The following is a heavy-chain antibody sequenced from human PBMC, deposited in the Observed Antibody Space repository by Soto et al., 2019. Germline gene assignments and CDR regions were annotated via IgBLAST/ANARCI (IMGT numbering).Heavy chain of an antibody. D-gene: IGHD2-2*01. CDR2: INHSGST. CDR1: GGSFSGYY. J-gene: IGHJ5*02. Sequence: QVQLQQWGAGLLKPSETLSLTCAVYGGSFSGYYWSWIRQPPGKGLEWIGEINHSGSTNYNPSLKRRVTISVDTSKNQFSLKLSSVAAADTAVYYCARTRGAIVVVPAAIAWFDPWGQGTLVTVSS. CDR3: ARTRGAIVVVPAAIAWFDP. V-gene: IGHV4-34*01.